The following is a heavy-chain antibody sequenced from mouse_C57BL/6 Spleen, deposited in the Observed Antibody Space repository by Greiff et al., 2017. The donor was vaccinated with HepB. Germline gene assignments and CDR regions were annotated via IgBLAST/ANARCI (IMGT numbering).Heavy chain of an antibody. CDR2: INYDGSST. Sequence: DVMLVESEGGLVQPGSSMKLSCTASGFTFSDYYIAWVRQVPEKGLEWVANINYDGSSTYYLDSLKSRFIISRDNAKNILYLQMSSLKSEDTATYYCARVQGYWYFDVWGTGTTVTVSS. J-gene: IGHJ1*03. CDR1: GFTFSDYY. CDR3: ARVQGYWYFDV. V-gene: IGHV5-16*01.